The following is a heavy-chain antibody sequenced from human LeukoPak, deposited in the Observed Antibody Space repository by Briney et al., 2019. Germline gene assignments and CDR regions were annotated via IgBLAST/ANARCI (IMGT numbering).Heavy chain of an antibody. CDR1: GFTFSRYW. CDR2: IKQDGSEK. Sequence: GGSLRLSCAASGFTFSRYWMSWVRQAPGKGLEWVANIKQDGSEKYYVDSVKGRFTISRDNAKNSLYLQMNSLRAEDTAVYYCARVVEVAADFDYWGQGTLVTVSS. D-gene: IGHD2-21*01. CDR3: ARVVEVAADFDY. J-gene: IGHJ4*02. V-gene: IGHV3-7*01.